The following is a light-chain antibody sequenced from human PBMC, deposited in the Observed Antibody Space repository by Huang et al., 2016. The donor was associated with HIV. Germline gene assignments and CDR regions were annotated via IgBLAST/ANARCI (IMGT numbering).Light chain of an antibody. CDR3: QQYNNWPVT. J-gene: IGKJ4*01. V-gene: IGKV3-15*01. CDR1: DSVSTN. CDR2: GAS. Sequence: EKVMAQSPGTLSVSPGERATLSCRASDSVSTNVAWYQRRPGQAPRLLIYGASTRATGIPARFSGSGSGTEFALTISSMQSEDFAVYYCQQYNNWPVTFGGGTNVEIK.